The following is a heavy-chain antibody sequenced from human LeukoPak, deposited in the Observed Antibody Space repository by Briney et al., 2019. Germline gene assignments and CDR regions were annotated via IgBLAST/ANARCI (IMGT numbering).Heavy chain of an antibody. CDR3: ARTYSNYVDY. J-gene: IGHJ4*02. D-gene: IGHD4-11*01. CDR1: SVSISSYY. Sequence: SETLSLTCTVSSVSISSYYWNWIRQPAGKGLEWIGRVYTSGSTDYNPSLKSRVTMSVDTSKNQFSLKLSSVTAADTAVYYRARTYSNYVDYWGQGTLVTVSS. CDR2: VYTSGST. V-gene: IGHV4-4*07.